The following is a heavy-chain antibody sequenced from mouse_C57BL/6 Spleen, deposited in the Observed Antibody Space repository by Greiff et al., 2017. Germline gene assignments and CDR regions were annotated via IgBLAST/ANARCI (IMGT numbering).Heavy chain of an antibody. CDR3: ARSLSGGY. J-gene: IGHJ2*01. CDR1: GYTFTSYG. CDR2: IYPRSGNT. V-gene: IGHV1-81*01. Sequence: QVQLQQSGAELARPGASVKLSCKASGYTFTSYGISWVKQRTGQGLEWIGEIYPRSGNTYYNEKFKGKATLTADKSSSTAYMELRSLTSEDSAVYFCARSLSGGYWGQGTTLTVSS.